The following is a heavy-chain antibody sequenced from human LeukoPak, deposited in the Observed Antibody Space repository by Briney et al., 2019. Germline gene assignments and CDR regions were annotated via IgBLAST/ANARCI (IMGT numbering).Heavy chain of an antibody. J-gene: IGHJ5*02. CDR2: ISAYNGNT. CDR1: GYSFSSYG. D-gene: IGHD6-13*01. Sequence: AGVKVSCMDSGYSFSSYGISCVRQAPRQGVGWRGWISAYNGNTNYAQKLQGRVTMNTDTSTSTAYMELRSLRSDDTAVYYCARADMLVPSDPWGQGTLVTVSS. CDR3: ARADMLVPSDP. V-gene: IGHV1-18*01.